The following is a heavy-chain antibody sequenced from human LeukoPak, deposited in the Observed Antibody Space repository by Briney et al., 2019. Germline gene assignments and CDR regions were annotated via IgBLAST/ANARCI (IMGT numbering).Heavy chain of an antibody. D-gene: IGHD3-22*01. J-gene: IGHJ3*02. Sequence: SVKVSCKASGGTFSGYAISWVRQAPGQGLEWMGGIIPIFGTANYAQKFQGRVTITTDESTSTAYMELSSLRSEDTAVYYCARDSYDSSGYFSQDAFDIWGQGTMVTVSS. CDR1: GGTFSGYA. CDR2: IIPIFGTA. V-gene: IGHV1-69*05. CDR3: ARDSYDSSGYFSQDAFDI.